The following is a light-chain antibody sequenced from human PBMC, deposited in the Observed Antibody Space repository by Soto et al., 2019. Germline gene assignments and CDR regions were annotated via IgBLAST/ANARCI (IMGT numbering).Light chain of an antibody. CDR2: AAS. Sequence: DIQMTQSPSSLSASVGDRVTITCRASQSIYSSLNWYHQKPGKAPKLLIYAASKLQSGVPSRFSGSGSGTDFTISISSLQPEDFATYYCQQSYSAPYTFGQGTKLEI. CDR1: QSIYSS. V-gene: IGKV1-39*01. CDR3: QQSYSAPYT. J-gene: IGKJ2*01.